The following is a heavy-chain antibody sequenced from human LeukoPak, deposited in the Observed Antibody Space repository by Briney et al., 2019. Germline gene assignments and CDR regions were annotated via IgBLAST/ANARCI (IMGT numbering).Heavy chain of an antibody. J-gene: IGHJ4*02. V-gene: IGHV3-66*02. CDR3: ARITGIAVAGTFDY. Sequence: GASLRLSCAASGFTFSNYAMSWVRQAPGKGLEWVSVIYSGGSTYYADSVKGRFTISRDNSKNTLYLQMNSLRAEDTAVYYCARITGIAVAGTFDYWGQGTLVTVSS. CDR2: IYSGGST. D-gene: IGHD6-19*01. CDR1: GFTFSNYA.